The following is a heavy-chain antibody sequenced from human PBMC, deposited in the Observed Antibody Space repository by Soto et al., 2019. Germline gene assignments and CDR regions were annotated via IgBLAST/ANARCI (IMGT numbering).Heavy chain of an antibody. CDR1: GGSISSYY. V-gene: IGHV4-59*01. D-gene: IGHD2-15*01. J-gene: IGHJ4*02. CDR3: AREGYCSGGSCYIDY. Sequence: SETLSLTCTVSGGSISSYYWSWIRQPPGKGLEWIGYIYYSGSTNYNPSLKSRVTISVDTSKNQFSLKLSSVTAADTAVYYCAREGYCSGGSCYIDYWGQGTLVTVSS. CDR2: IYYSGST.